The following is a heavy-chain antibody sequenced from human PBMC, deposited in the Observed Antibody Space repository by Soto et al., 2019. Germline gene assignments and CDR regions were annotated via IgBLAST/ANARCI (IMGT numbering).Heavy chain of an antibody. D-gene: IGHD3-10*01. CDR1: GFTFSSYW. J-gene: IGHJ4*02. Sequence: PGGSLRLSCAASGFTFSSYWMSWVRQAPGKGLEWVASIKQDGSEKYYVDSVKGRFTISRDNAKNSLYLQMNSLRAEDTAVYYCARVSGGSYYYGSGNDYWGQGTLVTVSS. CDR3: ARVSGGSYYYGSGNDY. V-gene: IGHV3-7*01. CDR2: IKQDGSEK.